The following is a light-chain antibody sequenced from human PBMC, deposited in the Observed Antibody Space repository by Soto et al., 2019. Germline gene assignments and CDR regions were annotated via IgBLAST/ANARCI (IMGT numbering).Light chain of an antibody. V-gene: IGLV2-23*01. CDR1: SSDIGTYNR. CDR2: EGS. CDR3: CSYVGSGSWV. J-gene: IGLJ3*02. Sequence: QSALSQPAFVSGSPGQSITLSCTGTSSDIGTYNRVSWYHQHPDKAPKVMIYEGSTRPPGVSNRFSGSKSGNTASLTISGLQAEDEADYYCCSYVGSGSWVFGGGTKLTVL.